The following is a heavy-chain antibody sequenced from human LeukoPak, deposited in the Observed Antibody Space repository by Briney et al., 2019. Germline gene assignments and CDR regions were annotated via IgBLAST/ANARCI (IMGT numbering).Heavy chain of an antibody. CDR2: IYYSGST. Sequence: SETLFLTCTVSGGSISSYYWSWIRQPPGKGLEWIGYIYYSGSTNYNPSLKSRVTISVDTSKNQFSLKLNSVTAADTAVYYCARHLAVAGNNYFGMDVWGQGTTVTVSS. D-gene: IGHD6-19*01. J-gene: IGHJ6*02. CDR1: GGSISSYY. CDR3: ARHLAVAGNNYFGMDV. V-gene: IGHV4-59*08.